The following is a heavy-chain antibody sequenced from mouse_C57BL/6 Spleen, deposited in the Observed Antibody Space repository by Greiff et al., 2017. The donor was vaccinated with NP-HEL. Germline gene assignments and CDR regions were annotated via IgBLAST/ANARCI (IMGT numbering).Heavy chain of an antibody. V-gene: IGHV2-6-1*01. Sequence: QVQLKQSGPGLVAPSQSLSITCTVSGFSLTSYGVHWVRQPPGKGLEWLVVIWSDGSTTYNSALKSRLSISKDNSKSQVFLKMNSLQTDDTAMYYCARQRFITTVGAMDYWGQGTSVTVSS. CDR2: IWSDGST. CDR3: ARQRFITTVGAMDY. D-gene: IGHD1-1*01. CDR1: GFSLTSYG. J-gene: IGHJ4*01.